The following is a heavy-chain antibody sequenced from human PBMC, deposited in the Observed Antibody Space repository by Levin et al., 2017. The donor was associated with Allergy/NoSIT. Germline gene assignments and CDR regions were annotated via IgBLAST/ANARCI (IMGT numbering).Heavy chain of an antibody. J-gene: IGHJ4*02. Sequence: GESLKISCAASGFTFSNYEMNWVRQAPGKGLEWLSYISTSGYTIHYADSVKGRFTVSRDNAKSSLYLQMNSLRAEDTAVYYCSRGRYRYGYDCDYWGQGTLVTVSS. CDR1: GFTFSNYE. D-gene: IGHD5-18*01. V-gene: IGHV3-48*03. CDR2: ISTSGYTI. CDR3: SRGRYRYGYDCDY.